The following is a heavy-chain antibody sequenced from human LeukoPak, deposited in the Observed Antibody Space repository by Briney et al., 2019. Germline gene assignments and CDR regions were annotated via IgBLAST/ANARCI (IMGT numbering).Heavy chain of an antibody. CDR2: VLYDGSNK. CDR3: VRDNYGGILDF. J-gene: IGHJ4*02. CDR1: GFTFTRYT. Sequence: GRSLRLSCAASGFTFTRYTMHWVRQAPGKGLEWVAVVLYDGSNKYYADSVKGRFTLSRDNSKNTLSLQMNTLRADDTAVYYCVRDNYGGILDFWGQGTLVTVS. V-gene: IGHV3-30*04. D-gene: IGHD2-21*01.